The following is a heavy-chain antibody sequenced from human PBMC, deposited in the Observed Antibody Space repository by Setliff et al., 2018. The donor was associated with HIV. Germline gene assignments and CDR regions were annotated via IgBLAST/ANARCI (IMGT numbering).Heavy chain of an antibody. V-gene: IGHV1-18*01. CDR1: GYDFRRYG. CDR3: ARDSPVPLIVVEPAATEDYYYGMDV. D-gene: IGHD2-2*01. CDR2: ISPQNGNT. Sequence: ASVKVSCKTSGYDFRRYGIAWVRQVPGHGLEWMGWISPQNGNTNYAQKLQGRVTMTTDTSTSTAYMELRSLRSDDTAVYYCARDSPVPLIVVEPAATEDYYYGMDVWGQGATVTVSS. J-gene: IGHJ6*02.